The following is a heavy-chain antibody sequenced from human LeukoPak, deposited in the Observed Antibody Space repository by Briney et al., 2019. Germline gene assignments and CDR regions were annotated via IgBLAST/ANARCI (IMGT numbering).Heavy chain of an antibody. D-gene: IGHD2-2*01. CDR2: IIPIFGTA. V-gene: IGHV1-69*06. J-gene: IGHJ4*02. CDR3: ARVAPYCSSTSCYFNY. CDR1: GGTFSSYA. Sequence: SVKVSCKASGGTFSSYAISWVRQAPGQGLEWMGGIIPIFGTANYAQKFQGRVTITADRSTSTAYMELSSLRSEDTAVYYCARVAPYCSSTSCYFNYWGQGTLVTVSS.